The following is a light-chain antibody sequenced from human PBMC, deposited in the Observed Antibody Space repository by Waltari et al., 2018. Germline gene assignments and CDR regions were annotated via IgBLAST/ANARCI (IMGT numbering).Light chain of an antibody. CDR1: SGSLSTTSY. V-gene: IGLV8-61*01. CDR3: ALYMGSGIWV. J-gene: IGLJ3*02. CDR2: KAN. Sequence: QTVVTQEPSLSVSPGGTVTLTCALSSGSLSTTSYATWYQQTPGQAPRTLVYKANACSSGLPDRFSGSILGNTAALTITGAQADDESDYYCALYMGSGIWVFGGGTRLTVL.